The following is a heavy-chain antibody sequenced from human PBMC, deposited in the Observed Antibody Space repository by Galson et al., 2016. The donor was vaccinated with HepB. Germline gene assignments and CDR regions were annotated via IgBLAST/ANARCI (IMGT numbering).Heavy chain of an antibody. CDR3: ARLSKVRGAFDI. V-gene: IGHV5-10-1*01. J-gene: IGHJ3*02. CDR1: GYIFIDYW. Sequence: QSGAEVTKPGESLRISCEDSGYIFIDYWIIWVRQMPGKGLEWMGRIDPGDSYSIYSPSFQGHVTLSVDKSINTAYLQWSSLTASDTAMYYCARLSKVRGAFDIWGQGTMITVSS. CDR2: IDPGDSYS. D-gene: IGHD3-10*01.